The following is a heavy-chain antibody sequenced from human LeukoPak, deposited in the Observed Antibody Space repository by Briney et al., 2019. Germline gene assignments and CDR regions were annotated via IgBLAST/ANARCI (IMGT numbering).Heavy chain of an antibody. J-gene: IGHJ4*02. V-gene: IGHV3-74*01. D-gene: IGHD6-13*01. Sequence: PGGSLRLSCAPSGFTFSSYGMHWVRQAPGKGLVWVSRINSDGSSTSYADSVKGRFTISRDNAKNTLYLQMNSLRAEDTAVYYCASLPVIAAAGHFDYWGQGTLVTVSS. CDR3: ASLPVIAAAGHFDY. CDR2: INSDGSST. CDR1: GFTFSSYG.